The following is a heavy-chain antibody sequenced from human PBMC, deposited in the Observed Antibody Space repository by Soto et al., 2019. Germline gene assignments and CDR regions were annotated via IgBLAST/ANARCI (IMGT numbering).Heavy chain of an antibody. CDR3: ARLRRKGCSGGSCYPVP. CDR1: GGSFSGYY. D-gene: IGHD2-15*01. J-gene: IGHJ1*01. V-gene: IGHV4-34*01. CDR2: INHRGST. Sequence: SETLSLTCAVYGGSFSGYYWSWIRQPPGKGLEWIGEINHRGSTNYNPSLKSRVTISVDTSKNQFSLKLSSVTAADTAVYYCARLRRKGCSGGSCYPVPWGQGTLVTVSS.